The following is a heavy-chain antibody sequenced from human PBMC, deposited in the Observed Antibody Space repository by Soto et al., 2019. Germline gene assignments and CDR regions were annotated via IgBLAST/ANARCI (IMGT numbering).Heavy chain of an antibody. Sequence: GESLKISCKVSGYNFTSYWIGLVRQMPGKGLEWMGIIYPGDSDTRYSPSFQGQVTISADKSISTAYLQWSSLKASDTAMYYCARYFYGYSRWLQKPIDYWGQGTLVTVSS. CDR3: ARYFYGYSRWLQKPIDY. CDR2: IYPGDSDT. V-gene: IGHV5-51*01. J-gene: IGHJ4*02. D-gene: IGHD2-15*01. CDR1: GYNFTSYW.